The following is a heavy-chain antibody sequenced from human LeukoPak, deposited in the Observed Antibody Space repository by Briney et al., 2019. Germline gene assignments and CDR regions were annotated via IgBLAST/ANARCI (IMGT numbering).Heavy chain of an antibody. J-gene: IGHJ2*01. CDR1: GGSFSGYY. Sequence: SETLSLTCAVYGGSFSGYYWSWIRQPPGKGLEWIGEINHSGSTNYNPSLKSRVTISVDTSKNQFSLKLSSVTAADTAVYYCARLGYGGNSGVWYFDLWGRGTLVTVSS. CDR2: INHSGST. V-gene: IGHV4-34*01. D-gene: IGHD4-23*01. CDR3: ARLGYGGNSGVWYFDL.